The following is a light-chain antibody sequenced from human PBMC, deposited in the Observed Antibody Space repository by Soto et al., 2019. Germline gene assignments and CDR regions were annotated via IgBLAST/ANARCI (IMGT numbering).Light chain of an antibody. CDR3: QQSSCFPLT. Sequence: DIQMTQTPSFVSASVGDRVTITCRASQGISNWLAWYQQKPGKAPKLLIYATSNLQGGVPSRFSGSGSGTDFTLTIGSLQPEDSATYYCQQSSCFPLTFGPGTKVDIK. CDR2: ATS. J-gene: IGKJ3*01. V-gene: IGKV1-12*01. CDR1: QGISNW.